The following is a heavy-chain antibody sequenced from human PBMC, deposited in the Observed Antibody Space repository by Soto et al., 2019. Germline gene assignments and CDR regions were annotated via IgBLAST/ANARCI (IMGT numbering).Heavy chain of an antibody. D-gene: IGHD6-13*01. J-gene: IGHJ6*02. CDR3: VKGVAAAGTDYYYYGMDV. Sequence: RHSYSASGCTFINYAVHWVRQAPGKGLEYVSAISSNGGSTYYADSVKGRFTISRDNSKNTLYLQMSSPRAEDTAVYYCVKGVAAAGTDYYYYGMDVWGQGTTVTVSS. CDR2: ISSNGGST. V-gene: IGHV3-64D*08. CDR1: GCTFINYA.